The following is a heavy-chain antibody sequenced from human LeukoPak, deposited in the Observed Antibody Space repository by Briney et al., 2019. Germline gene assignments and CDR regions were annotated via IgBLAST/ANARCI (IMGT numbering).Heavy chain of an antibody. J-gene: IGHJ4*02. CDR3: ARGFSRRKVIALDY. V-gene: IGHV3-23*01. Sequence: HPGGSLRLSCAASGFTFSSYAMSWVRQAPGKGLEWVSAISGSGGSTYYADSVKGRFTISRDNSKNTLYLQMNSLRAEDTAVYYCARGFSRRKVIALDYWGQGTLVTVSS. CDR1: GFTFSSYA. D-gene: IGHD2-21*01. CDR2: ISGSGGST.